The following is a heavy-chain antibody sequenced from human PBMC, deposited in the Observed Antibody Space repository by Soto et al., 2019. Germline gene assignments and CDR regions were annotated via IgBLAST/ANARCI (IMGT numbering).Heavy chain of an antibody. D-gene: IGHD2-8*01. V-gene: IGHV1-69*13. CDR1: GGTFSSYA. J-gene: IGHJ6*02. CDR2: IIPIFGTA. Sequence: ASVKVSCKASGGTFSSYAISWVRQAPGQGLEWMGGIIPIFGTANYAQKFQGRDTITADESTSTAYMELSSLRSEDTAVYYCARGRVLMDYYGMDVWGQGTTVTVSS. CDR3: ARGRVLMDYYGMDV.